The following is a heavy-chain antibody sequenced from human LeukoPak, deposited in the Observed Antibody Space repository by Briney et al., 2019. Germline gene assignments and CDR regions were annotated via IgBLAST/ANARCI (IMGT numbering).Heavy chain of an antibody. D-gene: IGHD6-13*01. CDR1: GFIVSSNY. V-gene: IGHV3-53*01. J-gene: IGHJ6*04. CDR3: ARDVVTAAAGSYYYYGMDV. Sequence: GGSLRLSCAASGFIVSSNYMSWVRQAPGKGLEWVSVIYSGGSTYYADSVKGRFTISRDNSKNTLYLQMNSLRAEDTAVYYCARDVVTAAAGSYYYYGMDVWGKGTTVTVSS. CDR2: IYSGGST.